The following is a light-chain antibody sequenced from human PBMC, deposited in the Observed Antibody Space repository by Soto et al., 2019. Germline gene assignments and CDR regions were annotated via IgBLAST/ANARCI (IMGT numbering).Light chain of an antibody. CDR1: SSDVGGYNY. CDR2: DVS. CDR3: SSYTRSNTLYV. J-gene: IGLJ1*01. V-gene: IGLV2-14*01. Sequence: QSALTQPASVSGSPRQSITISCTGTSSDVGGYNYVSWYQQHPGKAPKLMIYDVSNRPSGASNRFSGSKSGNTASLTISGLQAEDEADYYCSSYTRSNTLYVFGSGTKVTVL.